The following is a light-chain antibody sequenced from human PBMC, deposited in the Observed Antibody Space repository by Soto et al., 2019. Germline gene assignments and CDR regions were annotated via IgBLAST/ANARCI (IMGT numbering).Light chain of an antibody. CDR1: QSVTNSF. CDR2: GVS. Sequence: ENVLTQSPGTLSLSPGERATLSCRASQSVTNSFFAWYQQNPGQAPRLLIYGVSSRATGIPDRFSGSGSGTDFDLTISRLEPEDFVVYYCQQYSTLPHTFGQGTKLEVK. J-gene: IGKJ2*01. V-gene: IGKV3-20*01. CDR3: QQYSTLPHT.